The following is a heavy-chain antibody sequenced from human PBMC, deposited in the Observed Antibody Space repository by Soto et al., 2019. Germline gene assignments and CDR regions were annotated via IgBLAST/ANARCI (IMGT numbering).Heavy chain of an antibody. V-gene: IGHV3-30-3*01. J-gene: IGHJ4*02. CDR1: GFTFNIYA. CDR3: ARTLFRTTVVTPSDS. Sequence: QVQLVESGGGVVQPGRSLRLSCAASGFTFNIYAIHWVRQAPGKGLEWVAVISYEGSNKYYADSVKGRVTISRDNSKNTVDLQMSSLRAEDTAVYYCARTLFRTTVVTPSDSWGQGTLVTLSS. CDR2: ISYEGSNK. D-gene: IGHD2-21*02.